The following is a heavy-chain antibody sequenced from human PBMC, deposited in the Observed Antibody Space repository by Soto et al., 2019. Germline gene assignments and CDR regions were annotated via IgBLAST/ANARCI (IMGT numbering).Heavy chain of an antibody. CDR3: ARGGYSSTWSNLLDRSGLDV. V-gene: IGHV1-69*06. CDR1: GGTGSSYA. Sequence: AVKVSCKTSGGTGSSYASNWVGQDTVQVPELMGGIVPLFRTTNYAQKFQGRVTITADTSTYTVYMELSGLRSGDTAVYYCARGGYSSTWSNLLDRSGLDVWGQGTTVTSP. J-gene: IGHJ6*02. CDR2: IVPLFRTT. D-gene: IGHD6-13*01.